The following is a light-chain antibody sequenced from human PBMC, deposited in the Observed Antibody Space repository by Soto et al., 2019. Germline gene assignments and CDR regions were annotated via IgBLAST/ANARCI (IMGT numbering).Light chain of an antibody. Sequence: IQVPRSLSSVSDSVGDGVSIACGASQGISSWLAWYQQKPEKAPKLVIYDASSLQSGVPSRFSGRGSGKDFTLTISSLQPEDFAAYYCQQANSFPLTFGGGTKVDIK. CDR1: QGISSW. CDR3: QQANSFPLT. J-gene: IGKJ4*02. V-gene: IGKV1-12*01. CDR2: DAS.